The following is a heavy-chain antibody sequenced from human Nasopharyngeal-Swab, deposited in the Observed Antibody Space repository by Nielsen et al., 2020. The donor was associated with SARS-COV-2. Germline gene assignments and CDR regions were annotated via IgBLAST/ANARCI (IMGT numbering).Heavy chain of an antibody. CDR1: GYTFTGYY. D-gene: IGHD1-1*01. Sequence: ASVKVSCKASGYTFTGYYMHWVRQAPGQGLEWMGRINPNSGGTNYAQKFQGRVTMTRDTSISTAYMELSRLRSDDTAVYYCARDGTRYNWNDYCYYGMDVWGQGTTVTVSS. CDR3: ARDGTRYNWNDYCYYGMDV. J-gene: IGHJ6*02. CDR2: INPNSGGT. V-gene: IGHV1-2*06.